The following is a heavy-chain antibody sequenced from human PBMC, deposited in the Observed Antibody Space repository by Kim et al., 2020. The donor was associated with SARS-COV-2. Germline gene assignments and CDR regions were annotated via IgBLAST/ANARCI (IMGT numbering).Heavy chain of an antibody. CDR1: GGSISSSSYY. CDR3: ASGPAEDIVVVPAAIRFDYYYYYYMDV. CDR2: IYYSGST. Sequence: SETVSLTCTVSGGSISSSSYYWGWIRQPPGKGLEWIGSIYYSGSTYYNPSLKSRVTISVDTSKNQFSLKLSSVTAADTAVYYCASGPAEDIVVVPAAIRFDYYYYYYMDVWGKGTTVTVSS. V-gene: IGHV4-39*01. D-gene: IGHD2-2*02. J-gene: IGHJ6*03.